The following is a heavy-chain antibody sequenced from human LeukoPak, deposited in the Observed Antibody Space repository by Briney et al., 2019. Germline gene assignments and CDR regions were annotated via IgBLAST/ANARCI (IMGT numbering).Heavy chain of an antibody. CDR1: GYTFTSYC. V-gene: IGHV1-46*01. J-gene: IGHJ4*02. D-gene: IGHD4-11*01. CDR2: INPSGGST. CDR3: ARDEGLQWLFDY. Sequence: ASVKVSCKASGYTFTSYCMHWVRQAPGQGLEWMGIINPSGGSTSYAQKFQGRVTMTRDTSTSTVYMELSSLRSEDTAVYYCARDEGLQWLFDYWGQGTLVTVSS.